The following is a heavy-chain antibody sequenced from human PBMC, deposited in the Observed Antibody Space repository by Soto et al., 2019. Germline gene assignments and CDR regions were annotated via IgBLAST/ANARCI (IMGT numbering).Heavy chain of an antibody. Sequence: QTPGRGLEWIGTIYYSGSTYSNPSLKSRVTISVDASKNQFSLRLSSVTAADTAVFFFQAEDGIQGGDSVSAFLLNRSSDL. D-gene: IGHD2-21*02. V-gene: IGHV4-39*01. J-gene: IGHJ2*01. CDR2: IYYSGST. CDR3: QAEDGIQGGDSVSAFLLNRSSDL.